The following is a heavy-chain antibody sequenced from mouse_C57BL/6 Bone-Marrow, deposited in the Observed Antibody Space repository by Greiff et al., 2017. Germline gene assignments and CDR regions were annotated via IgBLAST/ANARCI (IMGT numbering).Heavy chain of an antibody. V-gene: IGHV1-63*01. CDR2: IYPGGGYT. J-gene: IGHJ2*01. CDR1: GYTFTNYW. CDR3: ARSPLLLRFHYFDY. D-gene: IGHD1-1*01. Sequence: VQLQEPGAELVRPGTSVKMSCKASGYTFTNYWIGWAKQRPGHGLEWIGDIYPGGGYTNYNEKFKGKATLTADKSSSTAYMQFSSLTSEDSAIYYCARSPLLLRFHYFDYWGQGTTLTVSS.